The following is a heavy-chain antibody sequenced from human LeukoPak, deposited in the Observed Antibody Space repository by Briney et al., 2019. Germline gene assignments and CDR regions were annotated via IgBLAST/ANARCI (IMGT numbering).Heavy chain of an antibody. D-gene: IGHD5-18*01. J-gene: IGHJ5*02. Sequence: GGSLRLSCAASGFTFSSYAMHWVRQAPGKGLEWVAVISYDGSNKYYADSVKGRFTISRDNSKNTLYLQMNSLRAEDTAEYYCARDWKQLWLTWGQGTLVTVSS. CDR3: ARDWKQLWLT. V-gene: IGHV3-30*04. CDR1: GFTFSSYA. CDR2: ISYDGSNK.